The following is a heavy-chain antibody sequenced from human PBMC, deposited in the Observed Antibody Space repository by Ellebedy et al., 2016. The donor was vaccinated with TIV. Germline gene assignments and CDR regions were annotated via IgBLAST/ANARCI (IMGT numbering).Heavy chain of an antibody. J-gene: IGHJ4*02. CDR3: ARHVSTPGWSYDY. Sequence: GESLKISCKASGYGFTGHWIAWVRQLPGKGLEWMGIIFPGDSQTQYGPSFQGPVTISADKSINTAYLQWSSLKASDTAMYYCARHVSTPGWSYDYWGQGALVTVSS. V-gene: IGHV5-51*01. CDR2: IFPGDSQT. D-gene: IGHD2-15*01. CDR1: GYGFTGHW.